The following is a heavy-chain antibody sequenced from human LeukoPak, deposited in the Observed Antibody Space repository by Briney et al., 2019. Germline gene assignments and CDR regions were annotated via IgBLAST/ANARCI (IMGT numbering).Heavy chain of an antibody. CDR1: GFTFSSYA. V-gene: IGHV3-23*01. D-gene: IGHD3-3*01. CDR2: ISGSGGST. CDR3: AKDGPDCWSGYYFEQGAFDY. Sequence: PGGSLRLSCAASGFTFSSYAMSWVRQAPGKGLEWVSAISGSGGSTYYADSVKGRFTISRDNSKNTLYLQMNSLRAEDTAVYYCAKDGPDCWSGYYFEQGAFDYWGQGTLVTVSS. J-gene: IGHJ4*02.